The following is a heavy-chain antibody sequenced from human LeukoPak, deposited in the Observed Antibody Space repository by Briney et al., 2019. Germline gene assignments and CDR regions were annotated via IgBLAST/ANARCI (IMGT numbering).Heavy chain of an antibody. CDR3: ARGYYDFWSGQQPYYYYMDV. D-gene: IGHD3-3*01. CDR2: IYTGGST. J-gene: IGHJ6*03. Sequence: PSETLSLTCTVSGGSISSGSYYWSWIRQPAGKGLEWIGRIYTGGSTNYNPSLKSRVTISVDTSKNQFSLKLSSVTAADTAVYYCARGYYDFWSGQQPYYYYMDVWGKGTTVTVSS. V-gene: IGHV4-61*02. CDR1: GGSISSGSYY.